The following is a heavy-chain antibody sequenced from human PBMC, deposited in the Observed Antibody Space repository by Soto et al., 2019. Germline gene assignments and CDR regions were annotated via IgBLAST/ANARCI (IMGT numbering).Heavy chain of an antibody. CDR2: INPSGGST. V-gene: IGHV1-46*01. CDR1: GYTFTSYY. J-gene: IGHJ4*02. CDR3: ARSVTHNYYDSSGPFDY. D-gene: IGHD3-22*01. Sequence: ASVKVSCKASGYTFTSYYMRWVRQAPGQGLEWMGIINPSGGSTSYAQKFQGRVTMTRDTSTSTVYMELSSLRSEDTAVYYCARSVTHNYYDSSGPFDYWGQGTLVTVSS.